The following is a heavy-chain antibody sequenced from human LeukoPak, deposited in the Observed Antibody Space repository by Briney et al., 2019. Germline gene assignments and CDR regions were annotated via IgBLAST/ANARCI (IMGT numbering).Heavy chain of an antibody. CDR3: ARGDTGYYYYMDV. D-gene: IGHD5-18*01. CDR2: IYTSGTT. CDR1: GGSISSYY. J-gene: IGHJ6*03. Sequence: SETLSLTCTVPGGSISSYYWSWIRQPAGKGLEWIGRIYTSGTTNYNPSLKSRVTISVDTSKNQFSLKLSSVTAADTAVYYCARGDTGYYYYMDVWGKGTTVTVSS. V-gene: IGHV4-4*07.